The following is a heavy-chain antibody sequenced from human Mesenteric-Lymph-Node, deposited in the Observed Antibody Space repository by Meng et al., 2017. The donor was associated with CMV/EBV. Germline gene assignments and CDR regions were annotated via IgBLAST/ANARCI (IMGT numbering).Heavy chain of an antibody. D-gene: IGHD3-22*01. Sequence: GSLRLSCAVYGGSFSGYYWSWIRQPPGKGLEWIGEINHSGSTNYNPSLKGRVTISVDTSKNHFSLKLSSVTAADTAVYYCATVTYYYDSSGYRYHYYGMDVWGQGTTVTVSS. CDR3: ATVTYYYDSSGYRYHYYGMDV. J-gene: IGHJ6*02. V-gene: IGHV4-34*01. CDR2: INHSGST. CDR1: GGSFSGYY.